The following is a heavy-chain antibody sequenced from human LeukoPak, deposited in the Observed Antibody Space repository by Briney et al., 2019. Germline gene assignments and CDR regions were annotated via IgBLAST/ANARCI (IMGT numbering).Heavy chain of an antibody. Sequence: ASVKVSCKASGGTFSSYAISWVRQAPGQGLEWMGWINPNNGGTNYAQKFQGRVTMTRDTSISTAYMELSRLRSDDTAVYYCAREGVDWNHSVYYFDYWGQGTLVTVSS. CDR1: GGTFSSYA. D-gene: IGHD1-1*01. J-gene: IGHJ4*02. CDR3: AREGVDWNHSVYYFDY. CDR2: INPNNGGT. V-gene: IGHV1-2*02.